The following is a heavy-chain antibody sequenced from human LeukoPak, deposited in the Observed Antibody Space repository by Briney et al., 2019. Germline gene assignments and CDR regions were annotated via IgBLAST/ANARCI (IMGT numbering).Heavy chain of an antibody. CDR2: INPSANRT. D-gene: IGHD2-2*02. CDR1: GSTFSSHY. J-gene: IGHJ6*03. Sequence: ASVKVSCKASGSTFSSHYMHWVRQAPGQGLEWMGIINPSANRTRCAQKLQGRVNMTRDMSTNTDYMELSSLRFEDTAVYYCARVAAEVVGVPGAIGFGWLRRDYYYMDVWGKGTTVTVSS. CDR3: ARVAAEVVGVPGAIGFGWLRRDYYYMDV. V-gene: IGHV1-46*04.